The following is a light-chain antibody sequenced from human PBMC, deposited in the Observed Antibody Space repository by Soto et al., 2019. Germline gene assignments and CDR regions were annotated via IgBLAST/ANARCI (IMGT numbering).Light chain of an antibody. J-gene: IGKJ1*01. CDR1: QSLLHSNGYNN. Sequence: DIVMTQSPLSLPVTPGEPASISCRSSQSLLHSNGYNNLDWYLQKPGQSPPILIYLGSNRASGVPDRFSGSGSGTDFTLKISRVEADDVGVYYCMQALQTPRTFGQGTKVEIK. CDR2: LGS. CDR3: MQALQTPRT. V-gene: IGKV2-28*01.